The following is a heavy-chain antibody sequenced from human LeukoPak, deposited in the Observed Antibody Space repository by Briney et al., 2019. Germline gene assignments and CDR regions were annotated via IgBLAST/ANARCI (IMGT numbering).Heavy chain of an antibody. Sequence: GGSLRLSCAASGFTFSSYGMHWVRQAPGKGLEWVAVIWYDGSNKYYADSVKGRFTISRDNSKNTLYLQMNSLRAEDTAVYYCARVAVTPSSPIDYWGQGTLVTVSS. CDR3: ARVAVTPSSPIDY. D-gene: IGHD4-23*01. V-gene: IGHV3-33*01. CDR2: IWYDGSNK. J-gene: IGHJ4*02. CDR1: GFTFSSYG.